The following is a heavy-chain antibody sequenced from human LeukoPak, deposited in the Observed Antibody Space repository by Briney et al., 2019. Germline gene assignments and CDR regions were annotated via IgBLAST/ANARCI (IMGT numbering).Heavy chain of an antibody. Sequence: PWESLRISCKGSGYSFTSYWISWVRQMPGKGLEWMGRIDPSDSYSNYSPSFQGHVTISVDKSISTAYLHWSSLKASDTAMYYCARLYYYDSSGYYSPYWYFDLWGRGTLVTVSS. D-gene: IGHD3-22*01. V-gene: IGHV5-10-1*01. J-gene: IGHJ2*01. CDR1: GYSFTSYW. CDR3: ARLYYYDSSGYYSPYWYFDL. CDR2: IDPSDSYS.